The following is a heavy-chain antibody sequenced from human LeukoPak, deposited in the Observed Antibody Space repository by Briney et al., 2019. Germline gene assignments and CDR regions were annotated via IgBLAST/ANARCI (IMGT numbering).Heavy chain of an antibody. CDR3: ARHVWEQYNWFDP. J-gene: IGHJ5*02. CDR1: GGSISSSSYY. Sequence: SETLSLTCTVSGGSISSSSYYWGWIRQPPGKGLEWIGSIYYSGSTYYNPSLKSRVTISVDTSKNQFSLKLSSVTAADTAVYYCARHVWEQYNWFDPWGQGTLVTVSS. V-gene: IGHV4-39*01. D-gene: IGHD1-26*01. CDR2: IYYSGST.